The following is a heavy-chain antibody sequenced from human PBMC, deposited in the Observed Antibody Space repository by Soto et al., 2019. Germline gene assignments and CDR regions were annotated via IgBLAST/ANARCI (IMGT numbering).Heavy chain of an antibody. V-gene: IGHV1-18*01. J-gene: IGHJ3*02. D-gene: IGHD4-17*01. Sequence: QVQLVQSGAEVKKPGASVKVSCKASGYTFTSYGISWVRQAPGQGLEWMGWISAYNGNTNYAQKLQGRVTMTTDTSTSTAYMELGSLRSDDTAVYYCARERTTTDDTYSAFDIWGQGTMVTVSS. CDR2: ISAYNGNT. CDR3: ARERTTTDDTYSAFDI. CDR1: GYTFTSYG.